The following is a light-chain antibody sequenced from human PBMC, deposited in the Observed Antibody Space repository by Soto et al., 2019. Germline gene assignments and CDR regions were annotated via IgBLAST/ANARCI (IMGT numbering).Light chain of an antibody. CDR3: QQRSDWLT. CDR1: QSVSSY. J-gene: IGKJ4*01. Sequence: EIVLTQSPAILSLSPGERATLSCRASQSVSSYLAWYQQKPGRAPRLLIYDASNRATGIPARFSGSGSGTDFTLTISSLEPEDFAVYYCQQRSDWLTFGGGTKGEIK. V-gene: IGKV3-11*01. CDR2: DAS.